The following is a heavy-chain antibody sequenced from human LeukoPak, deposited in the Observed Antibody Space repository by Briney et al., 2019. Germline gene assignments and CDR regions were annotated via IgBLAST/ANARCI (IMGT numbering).Heavy chain of an antibody. V-gene: IGHV1-2*02. D-gene: IGHD6-6*01. J-gene: IGHJ6*03. CDR3: ARDRTGAARGGYYYYYYMDV. CDR1: GYTFTGYY. CDR2: INPNSGGT. Sequence: ASVKVSCKASGYTFTGYYMHRVRQAPGQGLEWMGWINPNSGGTNYAQKFQGRVTMTRDTSISTAYMELSRLRSDDTAVYYCARDRTGAARGGYYYYYYMDVWGKGTTVTISS.